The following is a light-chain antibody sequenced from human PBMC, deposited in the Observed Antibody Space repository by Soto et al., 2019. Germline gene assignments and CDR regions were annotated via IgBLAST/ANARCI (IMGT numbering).Light chain of an antibody. V-gene: IGKV3-20*01. J-gene: IGKJ5*01. CDR3: QQSYSVPIT. CDR1: QSVSSTY. CDR2: GAS. Sequence: DIVLTQSPGTLSLSPGERATLSCRVSQSVSSTYLAWYQHKPGQAPRILIFGASNRATGIPDRFSGSGSGTDFTLTISRLEPEDFATYHCQQSYSVPITFGQGTRLEIK.